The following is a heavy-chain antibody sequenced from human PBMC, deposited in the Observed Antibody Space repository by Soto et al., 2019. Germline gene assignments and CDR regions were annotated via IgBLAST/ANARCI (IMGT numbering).Heavy chain of an antibody. CDR2: IYNSGRGST. CDR3: ARHTDIVSSTVYN. D-gene: IGHD5-12*01. V-gene: IGHV4-59*08. J-gene: IGHJ4*02. Sequence: SETLSLTCSVSGSSMTTYYWHWIRQAPGKGLEWIGFIYNSGRGSTGSNPSLSSRVTMSVDTSKNQFSLKLSSVAAADTAVYYCARHTDIVSSTVYNWGQGILVTVSS. CDR1: GSSMTTYY.